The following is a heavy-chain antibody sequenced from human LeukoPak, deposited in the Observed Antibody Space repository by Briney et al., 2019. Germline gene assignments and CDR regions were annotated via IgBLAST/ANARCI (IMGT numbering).Heavy chain of an antibody. CDR1: GGTFSSYA. D-gene: IGHD6-13*01. V-gene: IGHV1-69*13. J-gene: IGHJ3*02. CDR3: ARSSSWHYDAFDI. CDR2: IIPIFGTT. Sequence: SVKVSCKASGGTFSSYAISWVRQAPGHGLEWMGGIIPIFGTTNYAQKFQGRVTITADESTSAAYMQLSSLRSEDTAVYYCARSSSWHYDAFDIWGQGTMVTVSS.